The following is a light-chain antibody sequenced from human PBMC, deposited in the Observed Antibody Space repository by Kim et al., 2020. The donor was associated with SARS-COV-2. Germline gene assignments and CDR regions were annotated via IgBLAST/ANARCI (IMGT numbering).Light chain of an antibody. J-gene: IGLJ1*01. V-gene: IGLV1-40*01. CDR2: GNS. Sequence: DTISCTGSSSNIGAGDDVHWYQHLPGTAPKLLSYGNSNRPSGVPDGFSGSMSGTSASLSITGLQAEDEADYYCQSYDSSLSGSYVFGTGTKVTVL. CDR3: QSYDSSLSGSYV. CDR1: SSNIGAGDD.